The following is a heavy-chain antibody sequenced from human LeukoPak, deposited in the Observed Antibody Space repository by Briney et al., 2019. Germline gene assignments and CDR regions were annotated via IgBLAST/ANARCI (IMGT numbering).Heavy chain of an antibody. CDR2: ISGSGGST. D-gene: IGHD1-26*01. CDR3: ASNPLIGPGTGSYSMLDS. V-gene: IGHV3-23*01. Sequence: QTGGSLRLSCAASGFTFSSYAMSWVRQAPGKGLEWVSAISGSGGSTYYADSVKGRFTISRDNAKNSLYLQMNSLRAEDTAVYYCASNPLIGPGTGSYSMLDSWGQGTLVTVSS. CDR1: GFTFSSYA. J-gene: IGHJ4*02.